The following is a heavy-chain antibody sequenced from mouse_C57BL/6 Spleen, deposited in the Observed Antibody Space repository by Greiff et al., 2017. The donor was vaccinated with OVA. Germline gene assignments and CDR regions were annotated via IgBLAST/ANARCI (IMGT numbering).Heavy chain of an antibody. CDR2: IDPSDSYT. D-gene: IGHD1-1*01. CDR1: GYTFTSYW. V-gene: IGHV1-50*01. J-gene: IGHJ2*01. CDR3: ARGGTTVVADFDY. Sequence: VQLQQPGAELVKPGASVKLSCKASGYTFTSYWMQWVKQRPGQGLEWIGEIDPSDSYTNYNQKSKGKATLTVDTSASTAYMQLSSLTSEDSAVYYCARGGTTVVADFDYWGQGTTLTVSS.